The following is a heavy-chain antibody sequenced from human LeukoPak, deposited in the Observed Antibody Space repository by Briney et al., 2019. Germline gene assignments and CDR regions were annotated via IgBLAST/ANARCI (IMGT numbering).Heavy chain of an antibody. CDR2: ISGSGGST. J-gene: IGHJ4*02. D-gene: IGHD2-2*01. CDR3: AKGTRYCSSTSCLYYFDY. Sequence: PGGSLRLSCAASGFTFSSYAMSWVRQAPGKGLEWVSAISGSGGSTYYADSVKGRFTISRDNSKNTLYLQMNSLRAEDTAVYYCAKGTRYCSSTSCLYYFDYWGQGTLVTVSS. CDR1: GFTFSSYA. V-gene: IGHV3-23*01.